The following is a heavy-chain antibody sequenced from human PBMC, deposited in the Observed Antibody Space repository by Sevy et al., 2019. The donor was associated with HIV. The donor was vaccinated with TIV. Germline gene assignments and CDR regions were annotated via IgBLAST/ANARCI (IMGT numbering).Heavy chain of an antibody. V-gene: IGHV4-39*01. CDR2: IYYSGST. CDR1: GDSISSSNFY. J-gene: IGHJ4*02. CDR3: ARLFDDSSGPPSDY. D-gene: IGHD3-22*01. Sequence: SETLSLTCTVSGDSISSSNFYWGWIRQPPGKGLEWIGSIYYSGSTYYNPSPKSRVTISVETSKDQFSLKLRSVTAADTAVYYCARLFDDSSGPPSDYWGQGTLVTVSS.